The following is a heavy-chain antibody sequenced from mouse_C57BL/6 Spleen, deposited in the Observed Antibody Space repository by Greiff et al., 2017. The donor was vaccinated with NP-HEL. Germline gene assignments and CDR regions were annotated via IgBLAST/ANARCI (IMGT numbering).Heavy chain of an antibody. V-gene: IGHV1-50*01. Sequence: VQLQQPGAELVKPGASVKLSCKASGYTFTSYWMQWVKQRPGQGLEWIGEIDPSDSYTNYNQKFKGKATLTVDTSSSTAYMQLSSLTSEDSAVYYCARRAGQLRLPSMDYWGQGTSVTVSS. J-gene: IGHJ4*01. CDR2: IDPSDSYT. CDR1: GYTFTSYW. CDR3: ARRAGQLRLPSMDY. D-gene: IGHD3-2*02.